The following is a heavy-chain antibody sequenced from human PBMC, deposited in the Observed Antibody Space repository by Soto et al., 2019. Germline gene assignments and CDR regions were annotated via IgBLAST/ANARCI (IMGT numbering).Heavy chain of an antibody. V-gene: IGHV3-13*01. CDR2: IGTAGDT. D-gene: IGHD6-19*01. J-gene: IGHJ6*04. CDR3: ARAKGIAVAGLDYYYAMDV. Sequence: GGSLRLSCAASGFTFSSYDMHWVRQATGKGLEWVSAIGTAGDTYYPGSVKGRFTISRENAKNSLYLQMNSLRAGDTAVYYCARAKGIAVAGLDYYYAMDVWGEGATVTVSS. CDR1: GFTFSSYD.